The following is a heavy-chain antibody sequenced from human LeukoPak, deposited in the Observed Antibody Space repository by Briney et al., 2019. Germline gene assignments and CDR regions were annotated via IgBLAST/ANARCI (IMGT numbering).Heavy chain of an antibody. D-gene: IGHD1-26*01. J-gene: IGHJ3*02. CDR2: INPDSGGT. Sequence: VASVKVSCKASGYTFTAYYTHWVRQAPGQGLEWMGWINPDSGGTSYAQRFQGRVTMTRDTSISTAYMELSRLRSDDTAMYYCARDLQSGGFDAFDIWGQGTMVTVSS. CDR3: ARDLQSGGFDAFDI. V-gene: IGHV1-2*02. CDR1: GYTFTAYY.